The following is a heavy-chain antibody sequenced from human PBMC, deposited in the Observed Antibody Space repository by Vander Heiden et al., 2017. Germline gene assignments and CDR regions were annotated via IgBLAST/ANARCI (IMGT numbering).Heavy chain of an antibody. CDR2: ISYDGSNK. CDR1: GFTFSSYD. J-gene: IGHJ4*02. V-gene: IGHV3-30*01. CDR3: ASNDDYGDYLDY. Sequence: QVQLVEAGGGVVQPGRSLRLSCAASGFTFSSYDMHWVRQVPGKGLEWVEVISYDGSNKYYADSVKGRFTISRDNSKNTLYLQMNSLRAEDTAVYYCASNDDYGDYLDYWGQGTLVTVSS. D-gene: IGHD4-17*01.